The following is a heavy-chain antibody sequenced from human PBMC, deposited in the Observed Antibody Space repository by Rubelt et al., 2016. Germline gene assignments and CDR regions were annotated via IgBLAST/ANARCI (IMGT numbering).Heavy chain of an antibody. CDR2: IYYSGST. V-gene: IGHV4-30-4*07. CDR3: ARVGTFYFDTDL. Sequence: SLTCAVSGGSISSGGYAWSWIRQAPGKGLEWIGYIYYSGSTYYNPSLKSRVILSVDTSQNQFSLKLNSVTAADTAVYYCARVGTFYFDTDLWGLGTMVTVSS. CDR1: GGSISSGGYA. D-gene: IGHD3-22*01. J-gene: IGHJ3*01.